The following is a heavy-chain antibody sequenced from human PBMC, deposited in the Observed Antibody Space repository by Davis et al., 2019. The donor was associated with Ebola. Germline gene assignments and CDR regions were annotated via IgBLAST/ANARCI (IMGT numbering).Heavy chain of an antibody. CDR3: ARVPPWELHTFDY. V-gene: IGHV3-21*01. CDR1: GFTFSSYS. Sequence: GESLKISCAASGFTFSSYSMNWVRQAPGKGLEWVSSISSSSSYIYYADSVKGRFTISRDNAKNSLYLQMNSLRAEDTAVYYCARVPPWELHTFDYWGQGTLVTVSS. CDR2: ISSSSSYI. D-gene: IGHD1-26*01. J-gene: IGHJ4*02.